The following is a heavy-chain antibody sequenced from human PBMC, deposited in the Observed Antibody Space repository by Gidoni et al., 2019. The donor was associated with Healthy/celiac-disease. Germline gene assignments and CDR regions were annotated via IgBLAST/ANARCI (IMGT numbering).Heavy chain of an antibody. CDR2: INYSGST. CDR3: ARPNVIAVAGTWEDYYGMDV. V-gene: IGHV4-39*01. CDR1: GGSISSSSYY. Sequence: QLQLQESGPGLVKTSATLSLPCSVHGGSISSSSYYRGWIRQHPGKGLEWIGSINYSGSTYYNPSRNSRVTISVDTSKNHFSLKLSSVTAADTAVYYCARPNVIAVAGTWEDYYGMDVWGQGTTVTVSS. J-gene: IGHJ6*02. D-gene: IGHD6-19*01.